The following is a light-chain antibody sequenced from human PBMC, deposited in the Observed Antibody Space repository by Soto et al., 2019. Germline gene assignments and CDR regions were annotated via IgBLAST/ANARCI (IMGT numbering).Light chain of an antibody. V-gene: IGLV2-11*01. CDR3: CSYAGSHFL. J-gene: IGLJ2*01. Sequence: QSALTQRRSVSGSPGQSVTISCTGTSSDVGGYNYVSWYQQHPGKAPKLMIYDVSQRPSGVPDRFSGSKSGNTASLTISGLQAEDEADYYCCSYAGSHFLFGGGTKLTVL. CDR1: SSDVGGYNY. CDR2: DVS.